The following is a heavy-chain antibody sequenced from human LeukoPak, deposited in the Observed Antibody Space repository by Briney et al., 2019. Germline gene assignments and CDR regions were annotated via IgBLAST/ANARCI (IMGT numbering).Heavy chain of an antibody. Sequence: SVKVSCKASGGTFSSYAISWVRQAPGQGLEWVGGIIPIFGTANYAQKFQGRVTITTDESTSTAYMELSSLRSEDTAVYYCASRSSFEYYFDYWGQGTLVTVSS. CDR3: ASRSSFEYYFDY. CDR2: IIPIFGTA. CDR1: GGTFSSYA. J-gene: IGHJ4*02. V-gene: IGHV1-69*05. D-gene: IGHD6-13*01.